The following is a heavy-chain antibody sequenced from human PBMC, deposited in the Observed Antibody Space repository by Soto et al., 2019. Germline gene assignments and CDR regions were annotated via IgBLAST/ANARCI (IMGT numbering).Heavy chain of an antibody. D-gene: IGHD6-13*01. V-gene: IGHV1-2*04. CDR1: GYTFTGYY. Sequence: GASGEGSCKAFGYTFTGYYMHWVRQAPGQGLEWMGWINPNSGGTNYAQKFQGWVTMTRDTSISTAYMELSRLRSDDTAVYYCARGNSSSWSDYWGQGTLVTVSS. CDR3: ARGNSSSWSDY. CDR2: INPNSGGT. J-gene: IGHJ4*02.